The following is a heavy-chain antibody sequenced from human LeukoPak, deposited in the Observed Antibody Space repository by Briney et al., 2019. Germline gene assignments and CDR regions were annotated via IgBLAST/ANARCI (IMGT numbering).Heavy chain of an antibody. Sequence: GGSLRLSCAASGFTFSSYSMNWVRQAPGKGLEWVSSISSSSSYIYYADSVKGRFTISRDNAKNSLYLQMNSLRAEDTAVYYCARGDSNGDYYYCGMDVWGQGTTVTVSS. CDR3: ARGDSNGDYYYCGMDV. CDR2: ISSSSSYI. CDR1: GFTFSSYS. V-gene: IGHV3-21*01. J-gene: IGHJ6*02. D-gene: IGHD4-11*01.